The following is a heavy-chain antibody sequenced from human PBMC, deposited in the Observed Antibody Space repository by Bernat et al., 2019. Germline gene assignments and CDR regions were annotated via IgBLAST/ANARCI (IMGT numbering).Heavy chain of an antibody. CDR2: IYSGGST. V-gene: IGHV3-66*01. Sequence: EVQLVESGGGLVQPGGSLRLSCAASGFTVSSNYMSWVRQAPGKGLEWVSVIYSGGSTYYADSVKGRFTISRDNSKNTLYLQMNSLRAEDTAMYYCASSYYYDSSGYYGFDYWGQGTLVTVSS. CDR3: ASSYYYDSSGYYGFDY. J-gene: IGHJ4*02. CDR1: GFTVSSNY. D-gene: IGHD3-22*01.